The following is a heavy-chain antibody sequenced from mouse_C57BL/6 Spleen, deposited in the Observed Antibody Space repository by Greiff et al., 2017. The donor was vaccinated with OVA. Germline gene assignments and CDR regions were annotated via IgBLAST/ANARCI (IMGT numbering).Heavy chain of an antibody. J-gene: IGHJ2*01. D-gene: IGHD1-1*01. CDR1: GYAFSSSW. CDR2: IYPGDGDT. CDR3: ARSPFITTVVATDYVDY. Sequence: QVQLQQSGPELVKPGASVKISCKASGYAFSSSWMNWVKQRPGKGLEWIGRIYPGDGDTNYNGKFKGKATLTADKSSSTAYMQLSSLTSEDSAVYFWARSPFITTVVATDYVDYWGQGTTLTVAS. V-gene: IGHV1-82*01.